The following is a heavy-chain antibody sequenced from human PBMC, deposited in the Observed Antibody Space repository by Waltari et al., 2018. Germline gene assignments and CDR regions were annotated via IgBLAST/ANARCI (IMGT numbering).Heavy chain of an antibody. CDR3: ARVGGNAFGI. D-gene: IGHD1-26*01. J-gene: IGHJ3*02. CDR1: GGSMSHGRHC. Sequence: QVQLQESGPGLIKPSETLSLTCTESGGSMSHGRHCWSGLRQSPGKGLQWIGYTCFGGSPYYNPSLKSRLGLSEDASKNQFSLRLSSVTPADTAMYYCARVGGNAFGIWGQGTVVTVSS. V-gene: IGHV4-30-4*01. CDR2: TCFGGSP.